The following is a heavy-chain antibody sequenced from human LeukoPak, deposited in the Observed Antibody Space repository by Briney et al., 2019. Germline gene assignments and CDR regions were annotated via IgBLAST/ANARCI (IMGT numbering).Heavy chain of an antibody. V-gene: IGHV3-21*01. CDR3: ARDGSSGWVPLYYFDY. J-gene: IGHJ4*02. Sequence: PGGSLRLSCAASGFTFSSYSMNWVRRAPGKGLKWVSSISSSSSYIYYADSVKGRFTISRDNAKNSLYLQMNSLRAEDTAVYYCARDGSSGWVPLYYFDYWGQGTLVTVSS. D-gene: IGHD6-19*01. CDR1: GFTFSSYS. CDR2: ISSSSSYI.